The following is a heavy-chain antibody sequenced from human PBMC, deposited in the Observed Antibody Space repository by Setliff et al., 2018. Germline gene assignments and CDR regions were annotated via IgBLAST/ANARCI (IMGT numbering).Heavy chain of an antibody. V-gene: IGHV7-4-1*02. J-gene: IGHJ3*02. CDR2: INTNTGNP. CDR3: ARDRRCSGTSCWTDDAFGI. Sequence: ASVKVSCKASGYTFTSYAMNWVRQAPGQGLEWMGWINTNTGNPTYAQGFTGRFVFSLDTSVSTAYLQISSLKAEDTAVYYCARDRRCSGTSCWTDDAFGIWGQGTMVTVSS. D-gene: IGHD2-2*01. CDR1: GYTFTSYA.